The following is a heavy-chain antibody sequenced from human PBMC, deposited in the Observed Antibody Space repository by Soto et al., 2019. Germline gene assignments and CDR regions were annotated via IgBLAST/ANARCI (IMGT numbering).Heavy chain of an antibody. D-gene: IGHD3-3*01. CDR1: GGTFSSYA. CDR2: IIPIFGTA. V-gene: IGHV1-69*01. CDR3: ALSGYELTGAYYYYYGMDV. J-gene: IGHJ6*02. Sequence: QVQLVQAGAEVKKPGSSVKVSCKASGGTFSSYAISWVRQAPGQGLEWMGGIIPIFGTANYAQKFQGRVTITADESTSTAYMELSSLRAEDTAVYYCALSGYELTGAYYYYYGMDVWGQGTTVTVSS.